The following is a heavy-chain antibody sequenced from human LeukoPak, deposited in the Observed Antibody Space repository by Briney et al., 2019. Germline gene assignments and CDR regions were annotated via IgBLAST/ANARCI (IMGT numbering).Heavy chain of an antibody. CDR2: INRDGSTT. D-gene: IGHD4-17*01. Sequence: SGGSLRLSCAASGFTFSSYAMSWVRQAPGKGLEWVSHINRDGSTTYYADSVKGRFTISRDNAKNTLYLQMNSLRAEDTAVYYCAMDAAVKDSWGQGTLVTVSS. J-gene: IGHJ4*02. CDR1: GFTFSSYA. V-gene: IGHV3-74*01. CDR3: AMDAAVKDS.